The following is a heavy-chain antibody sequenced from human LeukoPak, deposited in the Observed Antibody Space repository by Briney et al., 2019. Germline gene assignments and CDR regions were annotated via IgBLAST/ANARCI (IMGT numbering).Heavy chain of an antibody. J-gene: IGHJ6*03. CDR2: ISAYNGNT. D-gene: IGHD3-16*01. V-gene: IGHV1-18*01. CDR1: GYTFTSYG. CDR3: ARAPYTRLPYYMDV. Sequence: ASVKVSCKASGYTFTSYGISWVRQAPGQGLEWMGWISAYNGNTNYAQKLQGRVTMTTDTSTSTAYMELRSLRSDDTAVYYCARAPYTRLPYYMDVWGKGTTVTVSS.